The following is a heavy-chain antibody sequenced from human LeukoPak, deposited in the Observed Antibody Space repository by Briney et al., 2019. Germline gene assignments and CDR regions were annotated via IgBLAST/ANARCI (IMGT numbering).Heavy chain of an antibody. V-gene: IGHV1-69*13. D-gene: IGHD1-26*01. CDR3: ARSSGSYWRVYFDY. Sequence: ASVKVSCKASGGTFSSYAISWVRQAPGQGLEWMGGIILIFGTANYAQKFQGRVTITADESTSTAYMELSSLRSEDTAVYYCARSSGSYWRVYFDYWGQGTLVTVSS. CDR2: IILIFGTA. CDR1: GGTFSSYA. J-gene: IGHJ4*02.